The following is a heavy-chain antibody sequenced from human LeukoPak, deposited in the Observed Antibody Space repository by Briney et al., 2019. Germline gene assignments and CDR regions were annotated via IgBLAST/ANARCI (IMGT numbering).Heavy chain of an antibody. D-gene: IGHD2-2*01. CDR3: ARGRCVGSTNCYYFDS. V-gene: IGHV1-8*03. CDR2: MNPNSGNT. CDR1: GYTFTDYA. Sequence: ASVKVSCKASGYTFTDYAMNWVRQATGQGLEWMGWMNPNSGNTGYAQKFQGRVTITRDTSASTAYMELSSLRSEDTAVYYCARGRCVGSTNCYYFDSWGQGTLVTVSS. J-gene: IGHJ4*02.